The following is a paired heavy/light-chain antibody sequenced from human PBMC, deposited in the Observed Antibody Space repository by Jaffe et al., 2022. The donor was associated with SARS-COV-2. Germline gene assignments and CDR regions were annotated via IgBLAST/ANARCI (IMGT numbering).Heavy chain of an antibody. J-gene: IGHJ4*02. CDR2: ISWNSGSI. V-gene: IGHV3-9*01. CDR3: AKDLDVYGSGSYLLADY. D-gene: IGHD3-10*01. CDR1: GFTFDDYA. Sequence: EVQLVESGGGLVQPGRSLRLSCAASGFTFDDYAMHWVRQAPGKGLEWVSGISWNSGSIGYADSVKGRFTISRDNAKNSLYLQMNSLRAEDTALYYCAKDLDVYGSGSYLLADYWGQGTLVTVSS.
Light chain of an antibody. CDR3: QQLNSGIT. CDR2: AAS. V-gene: IGKV1-9*01. CDR1: QGISSY. Sequence: DIQLTQSPSFLSASVGDRVTITCRASQGISSYLAWYQQKPGKAPKLLIYAASTLQSGVPSRFSGSGSGTEFTLTISSLQPEDFATYYCQQLNSGITFGQGTRLEIK. J-gene: IGKJ5*01.